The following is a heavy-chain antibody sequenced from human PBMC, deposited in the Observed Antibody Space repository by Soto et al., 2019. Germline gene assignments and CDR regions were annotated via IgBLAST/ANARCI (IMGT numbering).Heavy chain of an antibody. CDR3: AIGTYSYDSIGCDGTFEI. CDR1: GGTFSSYA. V-gene: IGHV1-69*13. D-gene: IGHD3-22*01. J-gene: IGHJ3*02. Sequence: ASVKVSCKASGGTFSSYAFNWVRQAPGQGLEWMGGIIPIFATASNAQKFQGRVTITADESTSTAYMELSRLRSADTAVYYCAIGTYSYDSIGCDGTFEIWGQGTRVTVSS. CDR2: IIPIFATA.